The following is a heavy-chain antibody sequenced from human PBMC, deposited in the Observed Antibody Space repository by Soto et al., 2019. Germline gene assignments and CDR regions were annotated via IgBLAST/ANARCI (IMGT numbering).Heavy chain of an antibody. CDR3: ARGRSNDYFDY. CDR1: GFTFSGYW. Sequence: PGGSLRLSCAASGFTFSGYWMSWVRQSPGRGLEWVANIKQDGTDKYYVDSVKGRFTMSRDNAKNSLYLQMNSLRAEDTAVYYCARGRSNDYFDYWGQGTLVTVSS. CDR2: IKQDGTDK. V-gene: IGHV3-7*04. D-gene: IGHD2-15*01. J-gene: IGHJ4*02.